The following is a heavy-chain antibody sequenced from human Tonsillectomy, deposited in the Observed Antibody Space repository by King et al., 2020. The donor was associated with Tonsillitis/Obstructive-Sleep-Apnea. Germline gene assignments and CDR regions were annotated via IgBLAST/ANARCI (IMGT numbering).Heavy chain of an antibody. CDR1: GFTFSDFG. CDR2: ISYDGSKK. J-gene: IGHJ6*02. Sequence: VQLVESGGGVVQPGRSLRLSCAASGFTFSDFGMHWVRQAPGKGLEWVAVISYDGSKKYYGDSVKGRFTISRDNSKNTLYLQMNSQRDEDTAVYYCAEDHYCSRGSLYTGDYYFGIDVWGQGTTVTVSS. V-gene: IGHV3-30*18. D-gene: IGHD3-10*01. CDR3: AEDHYCSRGSLYTGDYYFGIDV.